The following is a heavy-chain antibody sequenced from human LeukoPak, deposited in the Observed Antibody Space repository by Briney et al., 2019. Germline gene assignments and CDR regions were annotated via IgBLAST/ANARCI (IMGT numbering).Heavy chain of an antibody. CDR3: VTYYYDSSGYYSNFDY. D-gene: IGHD3-22*01. Sequence: ASVKVSCKASGYTFTSYGISWVRQAPGQGLEWMGWISAYNGNTNYAQKLQGRVTMTTDTSTSTAYMELRSLRSDDTAVYYCVTYYYDSSGYYSNFDYWGQGTLVTVSS. CDR1: GYTFTSYG. CDR2: ISAYNGNT. V-gene: IGHV1-18*01. J-gene: IGHJ4*02.